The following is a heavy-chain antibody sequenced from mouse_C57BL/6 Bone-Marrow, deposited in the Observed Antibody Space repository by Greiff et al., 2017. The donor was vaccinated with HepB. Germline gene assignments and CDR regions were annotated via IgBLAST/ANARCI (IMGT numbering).Heavy chain of an antibody. V-gene: IGHV3-6*01. J-gene: IGHJ4*01. Sequence: ELGPGLVKPSQSLSLTCSVTGYSITSGYYWNWIRQFPGNKLEWMGYISYDGSNNYNPSLKNRISITRDTSKNQFFLKLNSVTTEDTATYYCAREGEGYYDYAMDYWGQGTSVTVSS. D-gene: IGHD1-1*01. CDR2: ISYDGSN. CDR1: GYSITSGYY. CDR3: AREGEGYYDYAMDY.